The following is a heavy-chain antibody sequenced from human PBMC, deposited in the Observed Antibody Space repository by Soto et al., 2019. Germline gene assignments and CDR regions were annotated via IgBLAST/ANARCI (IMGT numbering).Heavy chain of an antibody. Sequence: SETLSLTCTVSGGSISSYYWSWIRQPAGKGLEWIGRIYTSGSTNYNPSLKSRVTMSVDTSKNQFSLKLSSVTAADTAVYYCARDYRRPYYYDSSDYYFDYWGQGTLVTV. D-gene: IGHD3-22*01. V-gene: IGHV4-4*07. CDR1: GGSISSYY. J-gene: IGHJ4*02. CDR3: ARDYRRPYYYDSSDYYFDY. CDR2: IYTSGST.